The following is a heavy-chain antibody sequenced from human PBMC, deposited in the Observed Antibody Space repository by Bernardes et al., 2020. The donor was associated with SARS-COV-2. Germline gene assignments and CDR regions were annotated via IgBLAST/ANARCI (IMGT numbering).Heavy chain of an antibody. CDR1: GFTFSSYA. V-gene: IGHV3-23*01. J-gene: IGHJ6*02. CDR3: SRYISGRYQYYYYGMDG. D-gene: IGHD3-10*01. CDR2: FSGSGGDT. Sequence: GGSLRLSCAASGFTFSSYAMSWVRQAPGKGLEWVSGFSGSGGDTYYADSVKGRFTISRANSTHPLFLQMNRLRAEDTAIYYCSRYISGRYQYYYYGMDGGGQGTTVTGAS.